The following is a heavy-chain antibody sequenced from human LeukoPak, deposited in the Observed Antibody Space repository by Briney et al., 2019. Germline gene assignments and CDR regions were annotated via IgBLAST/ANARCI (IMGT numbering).Heavy chain of an antibody. V-gene: IGHV1-18*01. CDR1: GYTFTSYG. J-gene: IGHJ6*03. D-gene: IGHD3-22*01. CDR3: ARGTYYYDSSGYLSGAYYYYYMDV. Sequence: PWASVKVSCKASGYTFTSYGISWVRQAPGQGLEWMGWISAYNGNTNYAQKLQGRVTMTTDTSTSTAYMELRSLRSDDTAVYYCARGTYYYDSSGYLSGAYYYYYMDVWGKGTTVTVSS. CDR2: ISAYNGNT.